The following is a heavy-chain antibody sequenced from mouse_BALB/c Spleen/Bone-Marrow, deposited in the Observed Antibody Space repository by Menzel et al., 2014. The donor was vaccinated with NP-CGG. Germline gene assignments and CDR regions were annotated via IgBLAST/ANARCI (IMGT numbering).Heavy chain of an antibody. V-gene: IGHV7-3*02. CDR2: IRNTPPDYTS. CDR3: ARAMGEVLFDS. Sequence: EVMLEESGGVLVQPGASLRLFCTASGFTFNDNYIHWVRQPPEKALEWFGCIRNTPPDYTSASSASVKARITISRDISQSSIFLQMKTPSVKDTGTLYYARAMGEVLFDSRGLGTTLTESS. CDR1: GFTFNDNY. J-gene: IGHJ2*01. D-gene: IGHD2-14*01.